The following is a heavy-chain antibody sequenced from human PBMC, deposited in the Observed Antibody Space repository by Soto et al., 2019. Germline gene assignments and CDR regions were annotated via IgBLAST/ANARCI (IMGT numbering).Heavy chain of an antibody. CDR2: ISAYNGNT. CDR1: GYTFTSYG. V-gene: IGHV1-18*04. CDR3: ARYCTKGVCSPRPYYYCMDV. Sequence: QVQLVQSGAEVKKPGASVKVSCKASGYTFTSYGISWVRQAPGQGLEWMGWISAYNGNTNYAQKLQGRVTMTTDTSTSTAYMELRSLRSDDTAVYYCARYCTKGVCSPRPYYYCMDVWGQGTTFTVSS. D-gene: IGHD2-8*01. J-gene: IGHJ6*02.